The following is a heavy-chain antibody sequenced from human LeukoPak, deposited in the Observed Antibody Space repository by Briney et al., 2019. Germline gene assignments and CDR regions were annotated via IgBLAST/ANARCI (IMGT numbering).Heavy chain of an antibody. Sequence: SETLSLTCAVHGGSFSGYSWHWIRQSPGKGLEWIGEINRSGTTNYNESLKSRVTMSVDTSKIQFSLSLRSVTAADTAVYYCARMPKHITILGVVAIKPVWGQGTLVSVSS. CDR1: GGSFSGYS. V-gene: IGHV4-34*01. CDR3: ARMPKHITILGVVAIKPV. D-gene: IGHD3-3*01. CDR2: INRSGTT. J-gene: IGHJ4*02.